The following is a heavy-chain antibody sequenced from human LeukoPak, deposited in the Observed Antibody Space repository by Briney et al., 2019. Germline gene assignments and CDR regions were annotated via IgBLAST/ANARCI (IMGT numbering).Heavy chain of an antibody. CDR2: TYYRSKWYN. V-gene: IGHV6-1*01. Sequence: SQTLSLTCAISGDSVSSNSAAWNWIRQSPSRGLEWLGRTYYRSKWYNDYAVSVKSRITINPDTSKHQFSLQLNSVTPEDTAVYYCARDRWYYYGSGSSDYYYYGMDVWGKGTTVTVSS. CDR1: GDSVSSNSAA. CDR3: ARDRWYYYGSGSSDYYYYGMDV. D-gene: IGHD3-10*01. J-gene: IGHJ6*04.